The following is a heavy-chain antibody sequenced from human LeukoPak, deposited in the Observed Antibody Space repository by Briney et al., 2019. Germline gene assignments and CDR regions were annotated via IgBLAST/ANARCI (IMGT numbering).Heavy chain of an antibody. J-gene: IGHJ3*02. CDR2: IKSKTDGGTA. CDR1: GFTFSSYA. CDR3: TRGSGSLGAFDI. V-gene: IGHV3-15*01. Sequence: GGSLRLSCAASGFTFSSYAMHWVRQAPGKGLEWVGLIKSKTDGGTADYAAPVKGRFTISRDDSKNTLYLQMNSLKTEDTAVYYCTRGSGSLGAFDIWGQGTMVTVSS. D-gene: IGHD1-26*01.